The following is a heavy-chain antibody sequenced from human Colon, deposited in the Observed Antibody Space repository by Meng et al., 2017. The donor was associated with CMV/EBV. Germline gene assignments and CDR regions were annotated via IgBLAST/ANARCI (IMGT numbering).Heavy chain of an antibody. D-gene: IGHD3-10*01. Sequence: QGQLVQSGAEVKKPGASVKVSCKTSGYPFTGYFMFWVRQAPGQGLEWMGSLNPNSGDTNSAQKFHGRLTMTRDTSIHTAYMELGSLRSDDTAVYYCATISGGDFDFWGQGTLVTVSS. V-gene: IGHV1-2*02. CDR3: ATISGGDFDF. CDR1: GYPFTGYF. J-gene: IGHJ4*02. CDR2: LNPNSGDT.